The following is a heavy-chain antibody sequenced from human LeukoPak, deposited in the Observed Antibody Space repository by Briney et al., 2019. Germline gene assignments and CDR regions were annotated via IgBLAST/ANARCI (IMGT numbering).Heavy chain of an antibody. Sequence: SETLSLTCTVSGGSISNYFWSWIRQPPGKGLECIGYIYYSDSTNYNPSLKSRVTISVDTSKNQFSLKLSSVTAADTAVYYCARTMEGYCSGGSCYQYSYYMDVWGKGTTVTVSS. J-gene: IGHJ6*03. D-gene: IGHD2-15*01. V-gene: IGHV4-59*01. CDR3: ARTMEGYCSGGSCYQYSYYMDV. CDR1: GGSISNYF. CDR2: IYYSDST.